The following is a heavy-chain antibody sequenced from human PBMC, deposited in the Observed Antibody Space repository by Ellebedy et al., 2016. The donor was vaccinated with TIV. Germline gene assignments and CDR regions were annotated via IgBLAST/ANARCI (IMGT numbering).Heavy chain of an antibody. CDR3: ARELGASGDLDY. CDR1: GFTFHSYA. V-gene: IGHV3-30-3*01. D-gene: IGHD3-10*01. Sequence: GESLKISXAASGFTFHSYAMHWVRQTPGKGLEWVAVISYDGNNKYYADSVKGRFTSSRDNSKNTVYLQMSSLSAEDTAVYYCARELGASGDLDYWGQGVLVTVSS. J-gene: IGHJ4*02. CDR2: ISYDGNNK.